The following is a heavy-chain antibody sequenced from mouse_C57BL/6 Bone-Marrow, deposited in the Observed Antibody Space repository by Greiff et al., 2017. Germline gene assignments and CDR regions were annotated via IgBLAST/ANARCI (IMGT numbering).Heavy chain of an antibody. D-gene: IGHD1-1*01. CDR3: ARDYYGSKGDY. Sequence: EVKLMESGGGLVKPGGSLKLSCAASGFTFSSYAMSWVRQTPEKRLEWVATLSDGGSYTYYPDNVKGRFTISRDNAKNNLYLQMSHLKSEDTAMYYCARDYYGSKGDYWGQGTSVTVSS. J-gene: IGHJ4*01. V-gene: IGHV5-4*03. CDR2: LSDGGSYT. CDR1: GFTFSSYA.